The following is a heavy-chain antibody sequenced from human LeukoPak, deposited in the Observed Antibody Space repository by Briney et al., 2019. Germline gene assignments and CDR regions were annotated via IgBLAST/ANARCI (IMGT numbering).Heavy chain of an antibody. D-gene: IGHD1-26*01. Sequence: PGRSLRLSCAASGFTFSSYGMHWVRQAPGKGLEWVAVISYDGSNKYYADSVKGRFTISRDNSKNTLYLQMNSLRAEDTAVYYCARDRVGATTNFDYWGQGTLVTVSS. V-gene: IGHV3-30*03. CDR3: ARDRVGATTNFDY. J-gene: IGHJ4*02. CDR2: ISYDGSNK. CDR1: GFTFSSYG.